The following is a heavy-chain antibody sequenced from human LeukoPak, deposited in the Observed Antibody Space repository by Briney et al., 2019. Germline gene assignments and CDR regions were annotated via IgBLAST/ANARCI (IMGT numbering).Heavy chain of an antibody. D-gene: IGHD2-2*01. J-gene: IGHJ6*03. V-gene: IGHV4-59*12. CDR1: GGSISSYY. CDR3: ASEVVPRARTRYYYYYMDV. Sequence: SETLSLTCTVSGGSISSYYWSWIRQPPGKGLEWIGYIYYSGSTNYNPSLKSRVTMSVDTSKNQFSLKLSSVTAADTAVYYCASEVVPRARTRYYYYYMDVWGKGTTVTVSS. CDR2: IYYSGST.